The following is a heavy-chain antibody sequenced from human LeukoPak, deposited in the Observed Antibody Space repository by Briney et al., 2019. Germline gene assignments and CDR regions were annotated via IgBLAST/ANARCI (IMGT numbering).Heavy chain of an antibody. CDR3: ARNGWQLAQPGWDY. Sequence: GGSLRLSCAASGFIFSSYGMHWVRQAPGKGLEWVANIKQDGSEKYYVDSVKGRFTISRDNAKNSLFLQMNSLRSDDTAVYYCARNGWQLAQPGWDYWGQGTLVTVSS. V-gene: IGHV3-7*03. D-gene: IGHD6-6*01. CDR1: GFIFSSYG. J-gene: IGHJ4*02. CDR2: IKQDGSEK.